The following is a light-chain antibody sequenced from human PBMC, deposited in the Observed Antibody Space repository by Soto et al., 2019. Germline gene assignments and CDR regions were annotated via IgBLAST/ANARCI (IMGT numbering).Light chain of an antibody. CDR1: SSNIGNNY. Sequence: QSVLTQPPSVSAAPGQKVTISCSGSSSNIGNNYVSWYQQLPGTAPLLFIYENNKRPSGIPDRFSGSKSGTSATLGITGLQTGDEADYYCETWDSSLSAVVFGGGTKLTVL. CDR2: ENN. V-gene: IGLV1-51*02. CDR3: ETWDSSLSAVV. J-gene: IGLJ2*01.